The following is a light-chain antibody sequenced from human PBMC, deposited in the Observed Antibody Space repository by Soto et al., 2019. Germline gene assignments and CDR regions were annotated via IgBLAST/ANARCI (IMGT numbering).Light chain of an antibody. V-gene: IGLV7-46*01. Sequence: QAVVTQEPSLTVSPGGTVTLTCGSSTGAVTSGHYPYWFQQRPGQAPKTLIYDTTNKHSWTPARFSGSLLGGKAALTLSGAQPEDEADYYCLLSYSGAAVFGGGTQLTVL. J-gene: IGLJ7*01. CDR1: TGAVTSGHY. CDR3: LLSYSGAAV. CDR2: DTT.